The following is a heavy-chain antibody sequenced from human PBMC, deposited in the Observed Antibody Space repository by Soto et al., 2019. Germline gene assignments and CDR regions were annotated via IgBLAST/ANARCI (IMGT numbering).Heavy chain of an antibody. Sequence: SVKVSCKASGGTFSSYAISWVRQAPGQGLEWMGGIIPIFGTANYAQKFQGRVTITADESTSTAYMELSSLRSEDTAVYYCAXSQMSVATQLYYYGMDVWGQGTTVTVSS. D-gene: IGHD2-2*01. CDR2: IIPIFGTA. CDR3: AXSQMSVATQLYYYGMDV. V-gene: IGHV1-69*13. J-gene: IGHJ6*02. CDR1: GGTFSSYA.